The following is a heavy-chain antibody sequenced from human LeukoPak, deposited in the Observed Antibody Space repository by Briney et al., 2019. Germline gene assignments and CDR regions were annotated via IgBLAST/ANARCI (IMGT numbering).Heavy chain of an antibody. V-gene: IGHV4-34*01. J-gene: IGHJ5*02. CDR3: TRGLRLGYCSGGSCYYWFDP. Sequence: SETLSLTCAVYGGSFSGYYWSWIRQPPGKGLEWIGEINHCGSTNYNPSLQSRVTISADTSKNQFSLNLRSVIAADTAVYYCTRGLRLGYCSGGSCYYWFDPWGQGTRVTVSS. D-gene: IGHD2-15*01. CDR2: INHCGST. CDR1: GGSFSGYY.